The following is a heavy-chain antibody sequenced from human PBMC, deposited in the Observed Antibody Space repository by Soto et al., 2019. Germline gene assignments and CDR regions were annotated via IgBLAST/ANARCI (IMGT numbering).Heavy chain of an antibody. D-gene: IGHD3-22*01. CDR2: IYYSGST. V-gene: IGHV4-31*03. J-gene: IGHJ5*02. Sequence: QVQLQESGPGLVKPSQTLSLTCTVSGGSISSGGYYWSWIRQHPGKGLEWIGYIYYSGSTYYNPYIKSRVTISVDTSKNQFSLKLSSVTAADTAVYYCARSLVVPDYNWFDPWGQGTLVTVSS. CDR3: ARSLVVPDYNWFDP. CDR1: GGSISSGGYY.